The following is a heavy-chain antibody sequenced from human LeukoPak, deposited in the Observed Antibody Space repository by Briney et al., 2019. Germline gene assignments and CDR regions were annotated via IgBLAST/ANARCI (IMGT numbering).Heavy chain of an antibody. CDR1: GFTFSSYW. V-gene: IGHV3-7*01. CDR3: ARGPVNSSTPFDY. CDR2: IKQDGSEK. D-gene: IGHD5-18*01. Sequence: GGSLRLSCAASGFTFSSYWMSWVRQAPGKGLEWVAHIKQDGSEKYYVDSVKGRFTISRDNAKNSLYLQMNSLRAEDTAVYYCARGPVNSSTPFDYWGQGTLVTVSS. J-gene: IGHJ4*02.